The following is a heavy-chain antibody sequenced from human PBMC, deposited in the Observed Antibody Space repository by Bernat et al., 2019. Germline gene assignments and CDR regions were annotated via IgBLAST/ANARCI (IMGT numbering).Heavy chain of an antibody. CDR2: INSVGSNT. V-gene: IGHV3-74*01. CDR1: GFTFRDYW. J-gene: IGHJ4*02. D-gene: IGHD3-9*01. CDR3: TTEGYFDWLLKFGYFDY. Sequence: EVRLVESGGGLVQPGGSPRLSCAASGFTFRDYWMHWVRQVAGKGLVWVSRINSVGSNTNYADSVKGRFTISRDNAKNTLYLQMNSLKTEDTAVYYCTTEGYFDWLLKFGYFDYWGQGTLVTVSS.